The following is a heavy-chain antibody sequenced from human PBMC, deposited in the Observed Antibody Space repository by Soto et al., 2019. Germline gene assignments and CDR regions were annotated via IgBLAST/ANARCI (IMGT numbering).Heavy chain of an antibody. J-gene: IGHJ4*02. Sequence: QVQLVQSGAEVKKPGASVKVSCKASGYTFASYAISWMRQAPGQRLEWMAWISAYNGTTNYAQKVPGRVTMTTDTSTSTAYMELRGLRSDDPAVYYCARDPPPPDYWGQGTLVTVSS. CDR3: ARDPPPPDY. CDR1: GYTFASYA. CDR2: ISAYNGTT. V-gene: IGHV1-18*01.